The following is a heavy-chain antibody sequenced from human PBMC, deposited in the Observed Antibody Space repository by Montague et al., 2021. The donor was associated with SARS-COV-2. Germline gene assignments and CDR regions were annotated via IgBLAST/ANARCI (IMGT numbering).Heavy chain of an antibody. V-gene: IGHV4-34*01. Sequence: SETLSLTCAVSGGSFSCYYWRWIRQPPGKGLEWIGEINHCGSTNYTPSLKSRVTISVDTSKNQFSLKLSSVTATDTAVYYCARGTYSSSWYGSKRAFDYWGQGTPVTVSS. CDR3: ARGTYSSSWYGSKRAFDY. CDR1: GGSFSCYY. J-gene: IGHJ4*02. D-gene: IGHD6-13*01. CDR2: INHCGST.